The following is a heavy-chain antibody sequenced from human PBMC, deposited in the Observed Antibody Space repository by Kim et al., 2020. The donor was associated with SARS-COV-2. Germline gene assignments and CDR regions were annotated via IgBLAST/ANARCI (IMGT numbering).Heavy chain of an antibody. CDR1: AGSLSGSGDR. CDR3: ARVASGYFYMDF. CDR2: IYRGEST. J-gene: IGHJ6*03. V-gene: IGHV4-39*01. Sequence: SETLSLICTVSAGSLSGSGDRWGLGWIRQPPGKGLEWIGNIYRGESTYYSPSLNSRVTLSADTSKNQFFLRLSFVTAADTAGDYSARVASGYFYMDFWG.